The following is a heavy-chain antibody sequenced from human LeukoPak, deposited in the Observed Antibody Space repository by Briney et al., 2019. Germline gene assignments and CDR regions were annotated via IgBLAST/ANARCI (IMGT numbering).Heavy chain of an antibody. CDR3: ATGSSSPYYYYGMDV. V-gene: IGHV3-30*03. CDR2: ISYDGSNK. Sequence: GGSLRLSCAASGLTFSSYGMHWVRQAPGKGLEWVAVISYDGSNKYYADSVKGRFTISRDNSKNTLYLQMNSLRAEDTAVYYCATGSSSPYYYYGMDVWGKGTTVTVSS. J-gene: IGHJ6*04. CDR1: GLTFSSYG. D-gene: IGHD3-10*01.